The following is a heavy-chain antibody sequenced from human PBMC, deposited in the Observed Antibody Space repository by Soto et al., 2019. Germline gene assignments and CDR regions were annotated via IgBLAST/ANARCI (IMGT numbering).Heavy chain of an antibody. CDR3: ARTSVAQSEDYFDY. D-gene: IGHD5-12*01. J-gene: IGHJ4*02. CDR2: TSSNNGKT. Sequence: ASVKVSCKTSGYSFTTYGISWVRQAPGQGLEWMGWTSSNNGKTKYAQKFQGRVTMTTDKSTNTVHMELRSLRSGDAAVYYCARTSVAQSEDYFDYWGQGTLVTVSS. V-gene: IGHV1-18*01. CDR1: GYSFTTYG.